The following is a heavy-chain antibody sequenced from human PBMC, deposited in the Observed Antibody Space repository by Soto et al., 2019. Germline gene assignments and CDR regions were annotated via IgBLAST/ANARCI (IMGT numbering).Heavy chain of an antibody. CDR2: IIPIFGTA. D-gene: IGHD5-18*01. V-gene: IGHV1-69*13. CDR1: GGTFSSYA. J-gene: IGHJ4*02. CDR3: ARQKLVDTAMVNFDY. Sequence: SVKVSCKASGGTFSSYAISWVRQAPGQGLEWMGGIIPIFGTANYAQKFQGRVTITADESTSTAYMELSSLRSEDTAVYYCARQKLVDTAMVNFDYWGQGTLVTVSS.